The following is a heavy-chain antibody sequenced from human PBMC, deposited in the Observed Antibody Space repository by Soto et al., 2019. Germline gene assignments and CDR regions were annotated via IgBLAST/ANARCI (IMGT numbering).Heavy chain of an antibody. CDR2: INAGNGNT. V-gene: IGHV1-3*01. D-gene: IGHD2-8*01. CDR3: ARDRNDIVLMVYAGYYMDV. CDR1: GYTFTSYA. J-gene: IGHJ6*03. Sequence: ASVKVSCKASGYTFTSYAMHWVRQAPGQRLEWMGWINAGNGNTKYSQKFQGRVTITRDTSASTAYMELSSLRSEDTAVYYCARDRNDIVLMVYAGYYMDVWGKGTTVTVSS.